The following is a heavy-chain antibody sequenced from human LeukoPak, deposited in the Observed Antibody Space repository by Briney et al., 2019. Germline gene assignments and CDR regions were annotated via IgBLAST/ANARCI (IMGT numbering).Heavy chain of an antibody. D-gene: IGHD1-26*01. J-gene: IGHJ4*02. CDR1: GFTFSSYG. CDR2: ISYDGSNK. CDR3: AKTPPGRFYYFDY. Sequence: GGSLRLSCAASGFTFSSYGMHWVRQAPGKGLEGVAVISYDGSNKYYADSVKGRFTISRDNSKNTLYLQMNSLRAEDTAVYYCAKTPPGRFYYFDYWGQGTLVTVSS. V-gene: IGHV3-30*18.